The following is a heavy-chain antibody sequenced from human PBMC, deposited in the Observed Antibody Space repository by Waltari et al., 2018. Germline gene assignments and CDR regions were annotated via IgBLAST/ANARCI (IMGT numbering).Heavy chain of an antibody. CDR2: ISPIFGTA. CDR1: AGTFSSYA. Sequence: QVQLVQSGAEVKKPGSSVKVSCNASAGTFSSYAISWVRQAPGQGLEWMGGISPIFGTANYAQKFQGRGKITADESTSTAYMELSRLRSEDTAVYYWERARGSQTHFYYYYGMAVWGQGTTVTVSS. V-gene: IGHV1-69*13. J-gene: IGHJ6*02. D-gene: IGHD3-10*01. CDR3: ERARGSQTHFYYYYGMAV.